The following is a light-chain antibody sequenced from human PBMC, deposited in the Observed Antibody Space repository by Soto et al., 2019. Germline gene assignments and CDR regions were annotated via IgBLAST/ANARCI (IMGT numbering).Light chain of an antibody. CDR2: EGS. Sequence: QSALTQPASVSGSPGQSITISCTGTSSDVGSYNLVSWYQQHPGKVPQLMIYEGSKRPSGVSNRFSGSKSGNTASLTISGLQAEDEADYYCCSYARGSTYFFGTGTKVTVL. J-gene: IGLJ1*01. CDR1: SSDVGSYNL. CDR3: CSYARGSTYF. V-gene: IGLV2-23*01.